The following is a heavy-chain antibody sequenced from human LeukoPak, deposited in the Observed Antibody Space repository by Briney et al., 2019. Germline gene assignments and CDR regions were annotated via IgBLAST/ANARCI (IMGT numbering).Heavy chain of an antibody. Sequence: SETLSLTCTVSGGSISSGGYYWSWIRQPPGKGLEWIGYIYHSGSTYYNPSLKCRVTISVDRSKNQFSLKLSSVTAADTAVYYCARGQWLVQYYFDYWGQGTLVTVSS. D-gene: IGHD6-19*01. CDR2: IYHSGST. CDR3: ARGQWLVQYYFDY. V-gene: IGHV4-30-2*01. CDR1: GGSISSGGYY. J-gene: IGHJ4*02.